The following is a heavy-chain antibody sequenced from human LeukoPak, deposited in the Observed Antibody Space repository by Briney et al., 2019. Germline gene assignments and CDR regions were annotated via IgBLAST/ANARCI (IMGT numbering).Heavy chain of an antibody. D-gene: IGHD5-12*01. CDR3: ARDLPQKSGYSGGYYYYYMDV. J-gene: IGHJ6*03. V-gene: IGHV3-66*02. Sequence: PGGSLRLSCAASGFTVSSNYMSWVRQAPGKGLEWVSVIYSGGSTYYADSVKGRFTISRDNSKNTLYLQMKSLRGEDTAVYYCARDLPQKSGYSGGYYYYYMDVWGKGTTVTVSS. CDR1: GFTVSSNY. CDR2: IYSGGST.